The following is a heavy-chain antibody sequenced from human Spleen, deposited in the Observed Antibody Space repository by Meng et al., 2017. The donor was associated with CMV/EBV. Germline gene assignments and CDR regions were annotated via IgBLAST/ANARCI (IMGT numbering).Heavy chain of an antibody. D-gene: IGHD6-19*01. V-gene: IGHV4-39*07. J-gene: IGHJ4*02. Sequence: SETLSLTCTVSGGSISSNSHYWGWIRQPPGKGLEWIGIVFYSGSTYYNPSLKSRVTISVDTSKNQFSLKPSSVTAADTAVYYCARVPLTQYSSGCFDYWGQGTLVTVSS. CDR2: VFYSGST. CDR1: GGSISSNSHY. CDR3: ARVPLTQYSSGCFDY.